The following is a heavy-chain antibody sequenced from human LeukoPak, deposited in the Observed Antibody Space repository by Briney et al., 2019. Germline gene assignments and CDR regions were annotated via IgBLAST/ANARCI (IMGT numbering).Heavy chain of an antibody. CDR1: GFTFDDYA. CDR2: ISWNSAGK. Sequence: GRSLRLSCAASGFTFDDYAMYWVRQAPGKGLEWVSGISWNSAGKGYADSVKGRFTISRDNAKNSLYLQMNSLRAEDTALYYCAKDPGYGDYVKALDYWGQGTLVTVSS. CDR3: AKDPGYGDYVKALDY. J-gene: IGHJ4*02. V-gene: IGHV3-9*01. D-gene: IGHD4-17*01.